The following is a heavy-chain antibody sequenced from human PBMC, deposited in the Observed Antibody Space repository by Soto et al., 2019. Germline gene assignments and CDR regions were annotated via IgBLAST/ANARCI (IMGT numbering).Heavy chain of an antibody. Sequence: ASVKVSCKASGYTFTGYYMHWVRQAPGQGLEWMGWINPNSGGTNYAQKFQGWVTMTRDTSISTAYMELSRLRSDDTAVYYCARGLGVIAAAGIADYYYYYGMDVWGQGTTVTVSS. J-gene: IGHJ6*02. CDR2: INPNSGGT. CDR3: ARGLGVIAAAGIADYYYYYGMDV. V-gene: IGHV1-2*04. D-gene: IGHD6-13*01. CDR1: GYTFTGYY.